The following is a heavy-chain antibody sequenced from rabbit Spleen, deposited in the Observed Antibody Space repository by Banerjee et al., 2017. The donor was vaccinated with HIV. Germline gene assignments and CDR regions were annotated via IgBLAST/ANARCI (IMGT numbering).Heavy chain of an antibody. CDR1: GFSFSSSYD. D-gene: IGHD8-1*01. Sequence: QEQLVESGGGLVQPEGSLTLTCTASGFSFSSSYDICWVRQAPGKGLEWIGFIYTGNGKNYYASWAKGRFTISKTSSTTVTLQMTSLTAADTATYFCARDLVAVISWNLDLWGPGTLVTVS. J-gene: IGHJ4*01. CDR2: IYTGNGKN. CDR3: ARDLVAVISWNLDL. V-gene: IGHV1S45*01.